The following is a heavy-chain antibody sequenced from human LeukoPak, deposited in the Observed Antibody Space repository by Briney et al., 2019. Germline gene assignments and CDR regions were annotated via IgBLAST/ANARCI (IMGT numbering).Heavy chain of an antibody. CDR3: AKDVAGYCSSTSCYPLYYMDV. CDR1: GFTFSSYA. J-gene: IGHJ6*03. Sequence: PGRSLRLSCAASGFTFSSYAMHWVRQAPGKGLEWVAVISYDGSNKYYADSVKGRFTISRDNSKNTLYLQMNSLRAEDTAVYYCAKDVAGYCSSTSCYPLYYMDVWGKGTTVTVSS. D-gene: IGHD2-2*01. V-gene: IGHV3-30-3*01. CDR2: ISYDGSNK.